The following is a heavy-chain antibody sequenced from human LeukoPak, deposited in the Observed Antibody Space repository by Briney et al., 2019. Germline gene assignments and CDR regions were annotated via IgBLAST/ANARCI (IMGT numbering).Heavy chain of an antibody. CDR1: GGTFSSYA. V-gene: IGHV1-69*04. Sequence: SVKVSCKASGGTFSSYAISWVRQAPGQGLEWMGRLIPILGIANYAQKFQGRVTITADKSTSTAYMELSSLRSEDTAVYYCARDVAAAGAFFDYWGQGTLVTVPS. CDR2: LIPILGIA. D-gene: IGHD6-13*01. J-gene: IGHJ4*02. CDR3: ARDVAAAGAFFDY.